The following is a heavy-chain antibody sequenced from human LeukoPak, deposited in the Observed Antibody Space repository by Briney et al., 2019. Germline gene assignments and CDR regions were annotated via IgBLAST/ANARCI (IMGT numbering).Heavy chain of an antibody. CDR1: GFTFSSYA. J-gene: IGHJ4*02. V-gene: IGHV3-23*01. CDR2: ISGSGGST. Sequence: PGGSLRLSCAASGFTFSSYAMSWVRQAPGKGLEWVSAISGSGGSTYYADSVKGRFTISRDNSKNTLYLQMNSLRAEDTAVYYCAKDSNVLRFLEWLPNSYYFDYWGQGTLVTVSS. CDR3: AKDSNVLRFLEWLPNSYYFDY. D-gene: IGHD3-3*01.